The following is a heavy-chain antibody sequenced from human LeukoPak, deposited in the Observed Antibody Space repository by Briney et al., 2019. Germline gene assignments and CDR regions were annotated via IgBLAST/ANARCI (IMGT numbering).Heavy chain of an antibody. CDR1: GGSISSGNDH. CDR3: ARSRDYDSSGYPYYFDT. CDR2: IFHSGRT. J-gene: IGHJ4*02. Sequence: SQTLSLTCTVSGGSISSGNDHWSWTRQPPGKGLEWIGYIFHSGRTYSNPSLKSRVTISVDTSKNQFSLKMSSVTAADTAVYYCARSRDYDSSGYPYYFDTWGQGTLVTVSS. V-gene: IGHV4-30-4*01. D-gene: IGHD3-22*01.